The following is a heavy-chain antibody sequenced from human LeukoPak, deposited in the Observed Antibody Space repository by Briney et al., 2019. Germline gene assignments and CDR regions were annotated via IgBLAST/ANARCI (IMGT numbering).Heavy chain of an antibody. CDR3: TKDWGTTGPYDY. CDR2: ISKGSGYI. J-gene: IGHJ4*02. CDR1: GFTFSTFS. V-gene: IGHV3-21*01. D-gene: IGHD2-2*01. Sequence: PGGSLRLSCAASGFTFSTFSMNWVRQAPGRGLEWVSSISKGSGYIYYADSVKGRFTLSRDNAKNSLYLQMNSLRAEDTAKYYCTKDWGTTGPYDYWGQGTLVTVSS.